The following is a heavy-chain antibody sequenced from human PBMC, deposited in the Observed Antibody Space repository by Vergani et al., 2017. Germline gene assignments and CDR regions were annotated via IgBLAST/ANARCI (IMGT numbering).Heavy chain of an antibody. CDR1: GGSISSGSYY. V-gene: IGHV4-61*02. CDR3: AIEPRYCTTWPFLLLAMDV. J-gene: IGHJ6*02. D-gene: IGHD3-10*01. CDR2: FYTGGGT. Sequence: QVQLQESGPGLVRPSQTLSLTCTVSGGSISSGSYYWSWFRQPAGKGLEWIGRFYTGGGTRYNPSLKSRVTISVDTYKNQFSLQLSSVTAADTSVYYCAIEPRYCTTWPFLLLAMDVWAQGNTVTVSS.